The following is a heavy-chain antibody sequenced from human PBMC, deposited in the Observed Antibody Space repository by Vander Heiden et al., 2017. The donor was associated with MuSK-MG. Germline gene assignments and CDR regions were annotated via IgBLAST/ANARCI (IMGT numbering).Heavy chain of an antibody. D-gene: IGHD2-21*01. V-gene: IGHV4-39*01. Sequence: QLQLQESGPGLVKPSETLSLTCTVSGGSISRSSYYWGWIRQAPGKGLEWIGRIYYSGSTYYNPSRKSRVTISVDTSKNQFSLKLSSVTAADTAVYYCARQGPSWPFSMGYYYYGMDVWGQGTTVTVSS. CDR1: GGSISRSSYY. CDR3: ARQGPSWPFSMGYYYYGMDV. J-gene: IGHJ6*02. CDR2: IYYSGST.